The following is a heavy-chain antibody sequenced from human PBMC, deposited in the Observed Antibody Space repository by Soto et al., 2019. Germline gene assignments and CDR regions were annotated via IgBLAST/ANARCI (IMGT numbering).Heavy chain of an antibody. CDR1: GYSFTSYC. CDR2: IYPGDSDT. D-gene: IGHD4-17*01. CDR3: ARQDGDSDYATYYFDY. Sequence: PGESLKISCKGSGYSFTSYCIGWVRQMPGKGLEWMGIIYPGDSDTRYSPSFQGQVTISADKSISTAYLQWSSLKASDTAMYYCARQDGDSDYATYYFDYWGQGTLVTVSS. J-gene: IGHJ4*02. V-gene: IGHV5-51*01.